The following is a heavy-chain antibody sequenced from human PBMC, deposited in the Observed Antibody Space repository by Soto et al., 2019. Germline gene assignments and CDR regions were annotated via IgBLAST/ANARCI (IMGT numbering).Heavy chain of an antibody. V-gene: IGHV3-66*01. Sequence: EVQLVESGGGLVQPGGSLRLSCAASGFTVSSNYMSWVRQAPGKGLEWVSVIYSGGSTYYADSVKGRFTISRDNSKNTLYLQMNSLRAEDTAVYYCAREPYDILTGYYKGDAFEIWGQGTMVTVSS. D-gene: IGHD3-9*01. CDR2: IYSGGST. J-gene: IGHJ3*02. CDR1: GFTVSSNY. CDR3: AREPYDILTGYYKGDAFEI.